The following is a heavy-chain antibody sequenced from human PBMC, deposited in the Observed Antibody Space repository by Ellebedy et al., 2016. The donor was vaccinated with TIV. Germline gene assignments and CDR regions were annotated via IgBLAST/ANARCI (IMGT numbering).Heavy chain of an antibody. CDR3: AKDPDY. J-gene: IGHJ4*02. Sequence: GESLKISCAASGFTFSSYAMSWVRQAPGKGLEWVSAISGSGGSTYYADSVKGRFTVSRDSSKNTLYLQMNSLRAEDTAFYYCAKDPDYWGQGTLVTVSS. CDR2: ISGSGGST. CDR1: GFTFSSYA. V-gene: IGHV3-23*01.